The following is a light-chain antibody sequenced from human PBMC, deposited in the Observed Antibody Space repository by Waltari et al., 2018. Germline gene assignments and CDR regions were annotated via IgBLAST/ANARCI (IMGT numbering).Light chain of an antibody. Sequence: EIVLTPSPATLSLSPGERATLACRASQSVSSQLAWYQQKPGQTPRLLIFSASNRAAGIPARFSGSGSGTDFTLTISSLAPEDFAVYYCQQRSDWPRTFGQGTKVEIK. V-gene: IGKV3-11*01. CDR3: QQRSDWPRT. J-gene: IGKJ1*01. CDR2: SAS. CDR1: QSVSSQ.